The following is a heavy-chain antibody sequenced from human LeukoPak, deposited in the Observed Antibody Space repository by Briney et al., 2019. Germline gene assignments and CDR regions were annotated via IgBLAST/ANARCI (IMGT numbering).Heavy chain of an antibody. CDR2: MNPNSGNT. D-gene: IGHD3-3*01. CDR3: ARGRSRYDFWSGYQVRAFDI. J-gene: IGHJ3*02. CDR1: GYTFTSYD. Sequence: ASVKVSCKASGYTFTSYDINWVRQATGQGLEWMGWMNPNSGNTGYAQKFQGRVTITRNTSISTAYMELSSLRSEDTAVYYCARGRSRYDFWSGYQVRAFDIWGQGTMVTVSS. V-gene: IGHV1-8*03.